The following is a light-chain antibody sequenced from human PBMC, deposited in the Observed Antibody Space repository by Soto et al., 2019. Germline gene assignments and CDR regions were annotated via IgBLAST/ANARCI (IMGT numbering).Light chain of an antibody. J-gene: IGKJ3*01. CDR3: QQYDGAPLT. CDR2: AAS. V-gene: IGKV3-20*01. CDR1: QTLSINS. Sequence: EIVLTQSPDTLSLSPGERATLFCRASQTLSINSLAWYQQKPGQAPRLLIYAASTRPTGVPGRFNGRGSGTDFTLTINRLEPEDFAVYFCQQYDGAPLTFGPGTKVDVK.